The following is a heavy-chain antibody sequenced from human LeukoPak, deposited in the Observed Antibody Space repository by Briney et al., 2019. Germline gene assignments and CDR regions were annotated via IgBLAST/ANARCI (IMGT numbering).Heavy chain of an antibody. D-gene: IGHD3-9*01. CDR1: GGSISSGGYY. CDR3: ARGRLLRYFDWTLTPAPAFDP. J-gene: IGHJ5*02. V-gene: IGHV4-31*03. CDR2: IYYSGST. Sequence: SETLSLTCTVSGGSISSGGYYWSWIRQHPGKGLEWIGYIYYSGSTYYNPSLKSRVTISVDTSKNQFSLKLSSVTAADTAVYYCARGRLLRYFDWTLTPAPAFDPWGQGTLVTVSS.